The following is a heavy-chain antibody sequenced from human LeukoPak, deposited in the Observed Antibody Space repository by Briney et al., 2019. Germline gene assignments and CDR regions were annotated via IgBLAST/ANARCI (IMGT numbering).Heavy chain of an antibody. V-gene: IGHV1-2*02. CDR1: GYTFTGYY. D-gene: IGHD4-4*01. Sequence: ASVNVSCKASGYTFTGYYMHWVRQAPGQGLEWMGWINPNSGGTNYAQKFQGRVTMTRDTSISTAYMELSRLRSDDTAVYYCARVSSRTTANLDYWGQGTLVTVSS. CDR3: ARVSSRTTANLDY. CDR2: INPNSGGT. J-gene: IGHJ4*02.